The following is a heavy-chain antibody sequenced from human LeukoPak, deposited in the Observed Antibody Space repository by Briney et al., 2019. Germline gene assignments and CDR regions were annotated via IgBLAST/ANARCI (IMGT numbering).Heavy chain of an antibody. CDR1: GGSFSGYY. D-gene: IGHD3-22*01. V-gene: IGHV4-34*01. J-gene: IGHJ4*02. Sequence: SETLSLTCAVYGGSFSGYYWSWIRQPPGKGLEWIGEINHSGSTNYNPFLKSRVTISVDTSKNQFSLKLSSVTAADTAVYYCARGKRSHYYDSRSYFDYWGQGTLVTVSS. CDR2: INHSGST. CDR3: ARGKRSHYYDSRSYFDY.